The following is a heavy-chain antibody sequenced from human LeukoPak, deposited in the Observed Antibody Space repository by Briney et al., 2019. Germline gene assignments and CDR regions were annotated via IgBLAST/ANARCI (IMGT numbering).Heavy chain of an antibody. V-gene: IGHV3-30*02. CDR3: AKDPDSISSGGSDY. Sequence: GGSLRLSCAASGFTFSSYGMHWVRQAPGKGLEWVAFIRYDGGNKYYADSVKGRYTIFRDNSKNTLYLQMNSVRGEDTAVCYCAKDPDSISSGGSDYWGQGTLVTVSS. J-gene: IGHJ4*02. CDR1: GFTFSSYG. D-gene: IGHD6-6*01. CDR2: IRYDGGNK.